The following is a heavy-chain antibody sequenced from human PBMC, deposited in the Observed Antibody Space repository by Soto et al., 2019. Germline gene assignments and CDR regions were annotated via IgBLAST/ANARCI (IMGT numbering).Heavy chain of an antibody. J-gene: IGHJ4*02. CDR1: GGSFSSYH. D-gene: IGHD5-18*01. CDR3: ARGYDTALAPIF. CDR2: INHLTTT. V-gene: IGHV4-34*01. Sequence: PSETLSLTCAVYGGSFSSYHWSWIRQTPGKGLEWIGEINHLTTTNYNPSLKSRVIISLDTPKNQFSLKLSSVTAADTAVYHCARGYDTALAPIFWGQGILVTVSS.